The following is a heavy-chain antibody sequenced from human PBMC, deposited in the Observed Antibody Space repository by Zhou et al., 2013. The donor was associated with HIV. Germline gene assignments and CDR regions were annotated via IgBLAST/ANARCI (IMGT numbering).Heavy chain of an antibody. CDR3: ARVTYGETGFDY. CDR1: GYIFTNSW. D-gene: IGHD4-17*01. Sequence: EVQLVQSGAEVKKPGESLKIFCKASGYIFTNSWIGWVRQMPGKGLEWMGIINPGDSDTRYSPTFQGQVSISADKSTNTAYLQWSSLKASDTAIYYCARVTYGETGFDYWGQGALVTV. J-gene: IGHJ4*02. V-gene: IGHV5-51*01. CDR2: INPGDSDT.